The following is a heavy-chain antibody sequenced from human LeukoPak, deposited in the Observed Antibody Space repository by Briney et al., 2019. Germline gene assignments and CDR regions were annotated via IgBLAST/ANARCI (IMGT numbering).Heavy chain of an antibody. D-gene: IGHD5-12*01. V-gene: IGHV1-69*04. Sequence: ASVKVSCKASGGTFSSYAISWVRQAPGRGLEWMGRIIPILGIANYTQKFQGRVTITADKSTSTAYMELSSLRSEDTAVYYCARVIRGGGGYNRKSLYYFDYWGQGTLVTVSS. CDR2: IIPILGIA. CDR3: ARVIRGGGGYNRKSLYYFDY. CDR1: GGTFSSYA. J-gene: IGHJ4*02.